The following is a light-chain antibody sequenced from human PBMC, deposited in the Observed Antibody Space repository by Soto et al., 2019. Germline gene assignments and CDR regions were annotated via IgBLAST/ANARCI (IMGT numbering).Light chain of an antibody. CDR3: QQRSNWPPGIT. J-gene: IGKJ3*01. Sequence: EIVLTQSPATLSLSPGERATLSCRASQSVGNWLFWYQQKPGQAPRLLIYDASNRATGIPARFSGSGSGTDFTLTISSLEPEDFAVYYCQQRSNWPPGITFGPGTKVDIK. CDR2: DAS. CDR1: QSVGNW. V-gene: IGKV3-11*01.